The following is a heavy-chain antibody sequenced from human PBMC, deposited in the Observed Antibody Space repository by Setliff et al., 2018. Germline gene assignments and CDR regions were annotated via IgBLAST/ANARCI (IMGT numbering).Heavy chain of an antibody. CDR1: GFTFSNYW. V-gene: IGHV3-23*01. Sequence: GGSLRLSCAASGFTFSNYWMSWVRQAPGKGLEWVSAISGDSVYIYYADSVKGRFTISRDNSKNTLYLQMRSLRAEDTAIYYCANHNPARRALNGTPLDNWGQGTLVTVSS. CDR3: ANHNPARRALNGTPLDN. J-gene: IGHJ4*02. CDR2: ISGDSVYI. D-gene: IGHD1-1*01.